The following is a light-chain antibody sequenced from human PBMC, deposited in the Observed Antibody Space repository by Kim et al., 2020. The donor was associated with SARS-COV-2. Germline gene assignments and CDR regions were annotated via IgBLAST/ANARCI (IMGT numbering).Light chain of an antibody. J-gene: IGLJ1*01. CDR1: SIGGYNR. Sequence: QSALTQPASVSGSPGQSITISCTGTSIGGYNRVSWYQQHPGKAPKLMIYEGNKGPSGVSNRFSGSNSGNTASLTISGLQAEDEADYHCCSYAGSPYVFGTGTKVTVL. CDR2: EGN. V-gene: IGLV2-23*01. CDR3: CSYAGSPYV.